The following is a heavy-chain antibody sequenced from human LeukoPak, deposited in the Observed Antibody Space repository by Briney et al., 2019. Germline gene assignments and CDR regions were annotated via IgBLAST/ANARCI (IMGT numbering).Heavy chain of an antibody. D-gene: IGHD6-19*01. Sequence: SETLSLTCTVSGGSISSYYWSWIRQPAGKRLEWSGCIYTSGSTNYNPSLKSRVTMSVDTSKNQFSLKLSSVTAADTAVYYCARAIAVAGYNWFDPWGQGTLVTVSS. CDR3: ARAIAVAGYNWFDP. J-gene: IGHJ5*02. CDR2: IYTSGST. V-gene: IGHV4-4*07. CDR1: GGSISSYY.